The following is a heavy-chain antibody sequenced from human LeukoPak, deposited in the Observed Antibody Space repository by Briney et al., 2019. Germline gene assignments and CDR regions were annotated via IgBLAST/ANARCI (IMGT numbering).Heavy chain of an antibody. CDR1: GGSFSGYY. CDR3: ARGGYGDYVLWGVFDY. V-gene: IGHV4-34*01. CDR2: INHSGST. J-gene: IGHJ4*02. Sequence: KPSETLSLTCAVYGGSFSGYYWSWIRQPPGKGLEWIGEINHSGSTNYNPSLKSRVTISVDTSKNQFSLKLSSVTAADTAVYYCARGGYGDYVLWGVFDYWGQGTLVTVSS. D-gene: IGHD4-17*01.